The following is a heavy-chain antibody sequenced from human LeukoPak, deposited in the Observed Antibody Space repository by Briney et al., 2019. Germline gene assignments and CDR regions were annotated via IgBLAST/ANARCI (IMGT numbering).Heavy chain of an antibody. V-gene: IGHV3-23*01. J-gene: IGHJ4*02. CDR3: ARNENSGWGYFDY. Sequence: GGSLRLSCAASRFTFNSYAMSWVRQAPGKGLEWVSVIGGSNGITFYVGSVKGRFTISRDNSKDTLYPQMNSLRAEDTAVYYCARNENSGWGYFDYWGQGTLVTVSS. CDR1: RFTFNSYA. D-gene: IGHD5-12*01. CDR2: IGGSNGIT.